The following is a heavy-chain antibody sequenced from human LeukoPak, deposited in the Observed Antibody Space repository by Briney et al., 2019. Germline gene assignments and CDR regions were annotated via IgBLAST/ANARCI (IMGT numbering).Heavy chain of an antibody. CDR2: INPNSGGT. CDR1: GHTFTGYY. J-gene: IGHJ4*02. CDR3: ARIQLWYRLFDY. D-gene: IGHD5-18*01. V-gene: IGHV1-2*02. Sequence: GASVKVSCKASGHTFTGYYMHWVRQAPGQGLEWMGWINPNSGGTNYAQKFQGRVTMTRDTSISTAYMELSRLRSDDTAVYYCARIQLWYRLFDYWGQGTLVTVSS.